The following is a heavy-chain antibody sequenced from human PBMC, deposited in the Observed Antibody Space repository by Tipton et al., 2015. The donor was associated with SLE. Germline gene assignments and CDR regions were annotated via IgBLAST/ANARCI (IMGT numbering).Heavy chain of an antibody. Sequence: TLSLTCTVSGGSISFDYWSWIRQSAGGGLEWIGRSYSSGDRDYNPSLRSRVTMSIDASQNRVSLRLKSVSAADTAVYYCARGSDGEYVRYFDVWGPGTLVTVSS. D-gene: IGHD4-17*01. CDR2: SYSSGDR. J-gene: IGHJ2*01. CDR1: GGSISFDY. CDR3: ARGSDGEYVRYFDV. V-gene: IGHV4-4*07.